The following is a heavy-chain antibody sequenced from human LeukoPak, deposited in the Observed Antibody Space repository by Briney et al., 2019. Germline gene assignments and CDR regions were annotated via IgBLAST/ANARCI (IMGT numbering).Heavy chain of an antibody. Sequence: ASVKVSCKASGYTFTSYYMHWVRQAPGQGLEWMGWISAYNGNTNYAQKLQGRVTMTTDTSTSTAYMELRSLRSDDTAVYYCARGSGMIVVAPIDYWGQGTLVTVSS. J-gene: IGHJ4*02. V-gene: IGHV1-18*04. CDR3: ARGSGMIVVAPIDY. CDR2: ISAYNGNT. D-gene: IGHD3-22*01. CDR1: GYTFTSYY.